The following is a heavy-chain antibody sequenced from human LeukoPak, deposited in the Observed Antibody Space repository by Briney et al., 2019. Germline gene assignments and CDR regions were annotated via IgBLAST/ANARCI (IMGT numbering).Heavy chain of an antibody. J-gene: IGHJ4*02. D-gene: IGHD2-8*01. Sequence: SQTLSLTCTVSGGSISSGSYYWSWIRQPAGKGLEWIGRIYTSGSTNYNPSLKSRVTISVDTSKNPFSLKLSSVTAADTAVYYCARAQGGGYCTNGVCSFDYWGQGTLVTVSS. V-gene: IGHV4-61*02. CDR1: GGSISSGSYY. CDR2: IYTSGST. CDR3: ARAQGGGYCTNGVCSFDY.